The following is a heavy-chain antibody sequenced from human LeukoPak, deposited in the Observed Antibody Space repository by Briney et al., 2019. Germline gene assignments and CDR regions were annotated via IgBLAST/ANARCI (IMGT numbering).Heavy chain of an antibody. J-gene: IGHJ4*02. D-gene: IGHD6-19*01. Sequence: GGSLRLSCAASGFIFRNYAMRWVRQAPGKGLERVSAISGGGGDRFYADSVKGRFTISRDNSKNTLYLQMSSLRVEDTAVYYCGKAEAGTYYFDYWGQGTLVTVSS. V-gene: IGHV3-23*01. CDR1: GFIFRNYA. CDR2: ISGGGGDR. CDR3: GKAEAGTYYFDY.